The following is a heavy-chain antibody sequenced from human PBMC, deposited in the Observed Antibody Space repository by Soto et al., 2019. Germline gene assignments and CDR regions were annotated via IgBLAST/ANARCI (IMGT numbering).Heavy chain of an antibody. Sequence: SETLSLTCAVSGGSISSGGYSWSWIRQPPGKGLEWIGYIYHSGSTYYNPSLKSRVTISVDRSKNQFSLKLSSVTAADTAVYYCASSYYDSSGYGVTFDYWGQGTLVTVSS. CDR3: ASSYYDSSGYGVTFDY. J-gene: IGHJ4*02. CDR1: GGSISSGGYS. CDR2: IYHSGST. V-gene: IGHV4-30-2*01. D-gene: IGHD3-22*01.